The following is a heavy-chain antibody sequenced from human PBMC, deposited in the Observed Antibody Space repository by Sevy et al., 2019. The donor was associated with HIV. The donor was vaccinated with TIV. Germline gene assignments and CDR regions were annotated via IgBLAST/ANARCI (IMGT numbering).Heavy chain of an antibody. CDR1: GGSFSGYY. J-gene: IGHJ3*02. CDR3: GGQCCRNRRPHAFDI. D-gene: IGHD2-15*01. CDR2: INHSGST. V-gene: IGHV4-34*01. Sequence: SETLSLTCAVYGGSFSGYYWSWIRQPPGKGLEWIGEINHSGSTNYNPSLKSRVTISVDTSKNQFSLKLSSVTAADTAVDYRGGQCCRNRRPHAFDIWGQGTMVTVSS.